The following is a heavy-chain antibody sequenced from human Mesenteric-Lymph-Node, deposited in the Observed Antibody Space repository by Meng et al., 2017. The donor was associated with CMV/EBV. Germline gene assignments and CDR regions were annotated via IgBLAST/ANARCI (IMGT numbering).Heavy chain of an antibody. CDR2: IYDSGST. J-gene: IGHJ5*02. Sequence: SETLSLTCTVSGGSISSYYWSWIRQPPGKGLEWIGYIYDSGSTNYNPSLKSRVTISVDTSKNQFSLKLSSVTAADTAVYYCARGSRGGYCSSTSCYSPYNWFDPWGQGTLVTVSS. CDR1: GGSISSYY. CDR3: ARGSRGGYCSSTSCYSPYNWFDP. V-gene: IGHV4-59*01. D-gene: IGHD2-2*01.